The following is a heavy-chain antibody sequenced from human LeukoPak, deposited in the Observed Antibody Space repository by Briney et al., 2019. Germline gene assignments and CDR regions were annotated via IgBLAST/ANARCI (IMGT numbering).Heavy chain of an antibody. V-gene: IGHV4-59*12. CDR3: ARGPGVRAYYYYYMDV. Sequence: SETLSLTCTVSGGSITSYYWSWIRQPPGKGLEWIGCIHYSGYTNYNPSLKSRVTISVDTSKNHFSLKLSSVTAADTAVYYCARGPGVRAYYYYYMDVWGKGTTVTVSS. CDR1: GGSITSYY. CDR2: IHYSGYT. D-gene: IGHD2-8*01. J-gene: IGHJ6*03.